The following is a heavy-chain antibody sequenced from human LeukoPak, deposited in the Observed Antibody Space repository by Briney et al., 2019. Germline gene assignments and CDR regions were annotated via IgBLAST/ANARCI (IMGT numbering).Heavy chain of an antibody. V-gene: IGHV4-39*01. CDR1: GHSISSSSYY. CDR2: IYYSGST. D-gene: IGHD3-10*01. J-gene: IGHJ4*02. CDR3: ARHYYGSGSLS. Sequence: SETLSLTCTVSGHSISSSSYYWGWIRQPPGKGLEWIGSIYYSGSTYYNPSLKSRVTISVDTSKNQFSLKLSSVTAADTAVYYCARHYYGSGSLSWGQGILVTVSS.